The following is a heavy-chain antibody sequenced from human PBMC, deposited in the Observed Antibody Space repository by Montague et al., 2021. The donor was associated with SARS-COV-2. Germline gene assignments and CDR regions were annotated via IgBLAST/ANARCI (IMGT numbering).Heavy chain of an antibody. V-gene: IGHV4-34*01. CDR2: IDQRGNT. CDR3: ARGTRVVGITPGFRY. J-gene: IGHJ4*02. Sequence: SETLSLTCAVYRGSFHIFSWGWIRQSPEKGLEWIGEIDQRGNTNYNPSLKSRVTISVDTSKNQFSLNLTSVTAADTAIYYCARGTRVVGITPGFRYWGQGTQVAVSS. CDR1: RGSFHIFS. D-gene: IGHD2-21*01.